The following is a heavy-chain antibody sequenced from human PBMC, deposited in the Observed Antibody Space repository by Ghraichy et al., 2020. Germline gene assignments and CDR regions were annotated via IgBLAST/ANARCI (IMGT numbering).Heavy chain of an antibody. V-gene: IGHV3-30-3*01. J-gene: IGHJ4*02. CDR1: GFTFSSYA. D-gene: IGHD5-24*01. Sequence: GSLRLSCAASGFTFSSYAMHWVRQAPGKGLEWVAVISYDGSNKYYADSVKGRFTISRDNSKNTLYLQMNSLRAEDTAVYYCARGGWLQLLNPFDYWGQGTLVTVSS. CDR2: ISYDGSNK. CDR3: ARGGWLQLLNPFDY.